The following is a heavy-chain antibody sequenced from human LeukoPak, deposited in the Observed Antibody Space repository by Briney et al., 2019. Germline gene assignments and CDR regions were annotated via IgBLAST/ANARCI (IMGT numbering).Heavy chain of an antibody. CDR2: ISDDGSTK. D-gene: IGHD6-13*01. Sequence: GGSLRLSCAASGFTFSSYGMHWVRQAPGKGLEWVAVISDDGSTKYYTDSVKGRFSISRDNSKSTLYLQMNSLNAEDTAVYYCAKEIGSSFYFFDSWGQGTLVTVSS. V-gene: IGHV3-30*18. J-gene: IGHJ4*02. CDR3: AKEIGSSFYFFDS. CDR1: GFTFSSYG.